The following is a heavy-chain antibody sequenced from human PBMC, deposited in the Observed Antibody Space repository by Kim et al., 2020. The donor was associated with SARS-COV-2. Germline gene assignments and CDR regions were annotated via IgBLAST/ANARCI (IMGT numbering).Heavy chain of an antibody. CDR2: IWYDGSNK. J-gene: IGHJ3*02. V-gene: IGHV3-33*01. D-gene: IGHD6-13*01. CDR3: ARRGIAAADRDAFDI. Sequence: GGSLRLSCAASGFTFSSYGMHWVRQAPGKGLEWVAVIWYDGSNKYYADSVKGRFTISRDNSKNTLYLQMNSLRAEDTAVYYCARRGIAAADRDAFDIWGQGTMVTVSS. CDR1: GFTFSSYG.